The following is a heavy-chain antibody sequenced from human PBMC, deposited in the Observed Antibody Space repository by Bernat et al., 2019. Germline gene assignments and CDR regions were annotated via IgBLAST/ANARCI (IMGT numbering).Heavy chain of an antibody. V-gene: IGHV3-23*01. J-gene: IGHJ5*02. CDR3: AKCVTGWPNWFDP. CDR1: GITFSSYV. D-gene: IGHD6-19*01. CDR2: IRGSGDNT. Sequence: EVQLLESGGGLVQPGGSLRLSCVASGITFSSYVMSWVRQAPGKGLEWVSTIRGSGDNTYYAASVKGRFTISRDNSKSTLYLQMNSLRAEDTAIYYCAKCVTGWPNWFDPWGQGTLVTVSS.